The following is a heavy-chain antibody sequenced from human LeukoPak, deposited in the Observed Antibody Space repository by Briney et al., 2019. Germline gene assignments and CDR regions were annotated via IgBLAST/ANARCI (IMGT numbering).Heavy chain of an antibody. D-gene: IGHD5-12*01. CDR1: GGSISGYY. V-gene: IGHV4-59*08. CDR3: ASGRRYSGYDYYYYYGMDV. Sequence: PSETLSLTCTVSGGSISGYYWNWSRQPPGKGVEWIGNLYYMRGAWYRSSLKSRVTTSVDTSRNEFSLKLSSVTAADTAVYYCASGRRYSGYDYYYYYGMDVWGQGTTVTVSS. J-gene: IGHJ6*02. CDR2: LYYMRGA.